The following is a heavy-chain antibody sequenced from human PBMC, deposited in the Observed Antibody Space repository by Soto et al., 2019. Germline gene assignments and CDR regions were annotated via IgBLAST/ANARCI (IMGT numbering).Heavy chain of an antibody. CDR1: GFTFSSYA. CDR3: ARDRGGMDV. J-gene: IGHJ6*02. V-gene: IGHV3-30-3*01. Sequence: GGSLRLSCAASGFTFSSYAMHWVRQAPGKGLEWVAVISYDGSNKYYADSVKGRFTISRDNSKNTLYLQMNSLRAEDTAVYYCARDRGGMDVWGQGTTVTV. CDR2: ISYDGSNK.